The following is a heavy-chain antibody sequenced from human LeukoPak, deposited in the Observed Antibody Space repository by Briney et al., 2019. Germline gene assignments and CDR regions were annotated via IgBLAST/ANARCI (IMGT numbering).Heavy chain of an antibody. D-gene: IGHD6-19*01. CDR1: GFTFSSYS. CDR2: ISSSSSYI. J-gene: IGHJ4*02. Sequence: AGGSLRLSCAASGFTFSSYSMNWVRQAPGKGLEWVSSISSSSSYIYYADSVKGRFTISRDNAKNSLYLQMNSLRAEDTAVYYCARDGTGYSSGQKAFDYWGQGTLVTVSS. CDR3: ARDGTGYSSGQKAFDY. V-gene: IGHV3-21*01.